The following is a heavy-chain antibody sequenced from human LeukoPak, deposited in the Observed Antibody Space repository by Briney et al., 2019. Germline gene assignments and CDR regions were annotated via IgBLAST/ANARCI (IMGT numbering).Heavy chain of an antibody. Sequence: SETLSLTCAVYGGSFSGHYWSWIRQSPGKGLEWIGEINHSGSTNYNPSLKSRVTISRDMSKIQFSLKLSSVTAADTAVYYCAREYTTSSTSFDYWGQGTLVTVSS. D-gene: IGHD6-6*01. CDR1: GGSFSGHY. CDR2: INHSGST. V-gene: IGHV4-34*01. J-gene: IGHJ4*02. CDR3: AREYTTSSTSFDY.